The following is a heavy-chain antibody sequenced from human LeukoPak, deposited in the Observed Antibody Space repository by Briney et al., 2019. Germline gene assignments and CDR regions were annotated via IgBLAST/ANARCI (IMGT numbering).Heavy chain of an antibody. V-gene: IGHV3-49*04. CDR2: IRSKAHGGTT. CDR1: GFRFGDYA. CDR3: TRGDEWWKWLRDFPFYFDY. D-gene: IGHD2-15*01. Sequence: GGSLRLSCTTAGFRFGDYAMSWVRQAPGKGLEWVGFIRSKAHGGTTEYAASVRGRFIISRDDSKTIAYLQMNSLKTEDTAVYYCTRGDEWWKWLRDFPFYFDYWGQGTLVTVSS. J-gene: IGHJ4*02.